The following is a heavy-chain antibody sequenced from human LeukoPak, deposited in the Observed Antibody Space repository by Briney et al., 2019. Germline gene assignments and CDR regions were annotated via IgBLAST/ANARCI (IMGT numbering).Heavy chain of an antibody. Sequence: GGPLRLPCAASGFSFSAYWMTWVRQAPGTGLEWVANINPAGTETYYVDPVKGRFTVSRDNAKNLLYLQMNSLRAEDTAVYHCARFGYVAAVDVWGQGTLVTVSS. CDR2: INPAGTET. CDR3: ARFGYVAAVDV. CDR1: GFSFSAYW. J-gene: IGHJ4*02. V-gene: IGHV3-7*01. D-gene: IGHD2-15*01.